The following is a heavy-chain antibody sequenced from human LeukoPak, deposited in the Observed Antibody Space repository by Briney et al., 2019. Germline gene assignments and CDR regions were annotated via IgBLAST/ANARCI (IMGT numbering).Heavy chain of an antibody. V-gene: IGHV1-2*02. D-gene: IGHD1-1*01. CDR2: INPKGDGT. CDR3: ARDPPGTTAFDL. CDR1: GYIFTDYY. Sequence: GASVKVSCKASGYIFTDYYMHWVRQAPGQGLEWMGWINPKGDGTKYAQNFQGRVTMTWDTSISTAYMEVSRLTSDDTAMFYCARDPPGTTAFDLWGQGTTVTVSS. J-gene: IGHJ3*01.